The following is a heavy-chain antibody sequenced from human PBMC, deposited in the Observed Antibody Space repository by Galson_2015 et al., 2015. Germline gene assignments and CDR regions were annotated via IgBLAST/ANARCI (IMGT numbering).Heavy chain of an antibody. J-gene: IGHJ4*02. CDR1: GDSVSSNSAA. V-gene: IGHV6-1*01. CDR2: TYYRSKWYD. D-gene: IGHD3-10*01. Sequence: CAISGDSVSSNSAAWNWIRQTPSRGLEWLGRTYYRSKWYDDYAVSVKSRITINPDTSKNQFSLQLNSVTPEDTAVYYCAREPDSGGYYGSGNHFDYWGQGTLVTVSS. CDR3: AREPDSGGYYGSGNHFDY.